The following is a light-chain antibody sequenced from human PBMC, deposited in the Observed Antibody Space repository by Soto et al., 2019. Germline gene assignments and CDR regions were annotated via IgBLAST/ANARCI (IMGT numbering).Light chain of an antibody. Sequence: SYELTQPPSVSVSPGQTASITCSGDKLGDKYAHWYQQKPGQSPVLVLYQDSKRPSGIPERFSGSNSGSTATLTISGTQAMDEADYYCQAWDRTAVVFGGGTKLTVL. CDR2: QDS. CDR3: QAWDRTAVV. J-gene: IGLJ2*01. V-gene: IGLV3-1*01. CDR1: KLGDKY.